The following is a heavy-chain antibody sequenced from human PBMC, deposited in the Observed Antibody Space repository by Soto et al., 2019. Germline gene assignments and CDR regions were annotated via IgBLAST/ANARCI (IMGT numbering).Heavy chain of an antibody. V-gene: IGHV4-59*01. D-gene: IGHD2-15*01. J-gene: IGHJ6*02. CDR1: GGSISSYY. Sequence: QVQLQESGPGLVKPSETLSLTCTVSGGSISSYYWSWIRQPPGKGLEWIGYIYYSGSTNYNPSLKSRVTISEDTSKNQVPLKLGCVAAADTAVYYCARAEVVAATRRYYYYYGMDVWGQGTTVTVSS. CDR2: IYYSGST. CDR3: ARAEVVAATRRYYYYYGMDV.